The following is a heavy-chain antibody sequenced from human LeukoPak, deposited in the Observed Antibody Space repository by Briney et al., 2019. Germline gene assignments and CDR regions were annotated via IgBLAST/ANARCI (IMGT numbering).Heavy chain of an antibody. CDR1: GFXFSQFW. J-gene: IGHJ3*02. V-gene: IGHV3-74*01. D-gene: IGHD6-6*01. CDR3: ARDGLPAARDI. CDR2: INGDGSST. Sequence: GGSLRLSCVGSGFXFSQFWMQWVRQVPGKGLVWVSRINGDGSSTNYADSVKGRFTISRDNAKNTLYLQMNSLRAEDTAVYYCARDGLPAARDIWGQGTMVTVSS.